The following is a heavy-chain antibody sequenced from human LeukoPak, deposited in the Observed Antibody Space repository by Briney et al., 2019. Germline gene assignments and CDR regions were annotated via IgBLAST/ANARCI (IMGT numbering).Heavy chain of an antibody. CDR2: ISGSGRTI. J-gene: IGHJ4*02. CDR1: GFTFSSYE. D-gene: IGHD2-21*02. Sequence: PGGSLRLSCVASGFTFSSYEMNWVRQAPGEGLEWVSYISGSGRTIYYADSVKGRFTISRDNAKSSLYLQMNSLRAEDTAVYYCASLYCGADCYSGYWGQGTLVTVSS. CDR3: ASLYCGADCYSGY. V-gene: IGHV3-48*03.